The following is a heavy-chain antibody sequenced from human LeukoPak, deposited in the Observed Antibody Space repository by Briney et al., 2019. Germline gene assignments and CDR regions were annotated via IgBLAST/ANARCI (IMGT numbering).Heavy chain of an antibody. D-gene: IGHD5-12*01. V-gene: IGHV4-59*01. CDR3: ARVRAVSGYDPYYYYGMDV. J-gene: IGHJ6*02. CDR1: GGSISSYY. Sequence: SETLSLTCTVSGGSISSYYWSWIRQPPGKGLEWIGYIYYSGSTKYNPSLKSRVTISVDTSKNQFSLKLSSVTAADTAVYYCARVRAVSGYDPYYYYGMDVWGQGTTVTVSS. CDR2: IYYSGST.